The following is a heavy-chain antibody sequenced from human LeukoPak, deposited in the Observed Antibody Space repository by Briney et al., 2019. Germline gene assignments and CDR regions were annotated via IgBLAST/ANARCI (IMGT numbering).Heavy chain of an antibody. CDR2: IYSGGST. D-gene: IGHD5-18*01. V-gene: IGHV3-53*01. CDR3: ARVDTAMALDY. Sequence: GGSLRLSCAASGFTFNSYAMSWVRQAPGKGLEWVSVIYSGGSTYYADSVKGRFTISRDNSKNTLYLRMNSLRAEDTAVYYCARVDTAMALDYWGQGTLVTVSS. CDR1: GFTFNSYA. J-gene: IGHJ4*02.